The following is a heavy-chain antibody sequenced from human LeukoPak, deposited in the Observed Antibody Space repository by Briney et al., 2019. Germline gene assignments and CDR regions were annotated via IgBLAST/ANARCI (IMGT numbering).Heavy chain of an antibody. CDR2: ISSSSSYI. J-gene: IGHJ2*01. CDR3: ARGADSRAAWYFDL. Sequence: GGSLRLSCAASGFTFSSYSMNWVRQAPGKGLEWVSSISSSSSYIYYADSVKGRFTISRDNAKNSLYLQMNSLRAEDTAVYYCARGADSRAAWYFDLWGRGTLVTVSS. CDR1: GFTFSSYS. V-gene: IGHV3-21*01. D-gene: IGHD3-22*01.